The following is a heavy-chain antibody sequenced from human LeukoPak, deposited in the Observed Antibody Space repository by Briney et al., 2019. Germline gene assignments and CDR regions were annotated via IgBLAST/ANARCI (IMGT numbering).Heavy chain of an antibody. CDR1: AASIRSDSYY. CDR3: ARGRRGNYFQDY. Sequence: SETQPLTCTVSAASIRSDSYYLAGIRQPPGKGLEWIGSLWSGTTTYYNPSLTSRVTIAVDTSTNQFFLILPSVTAADTAVYYCARGRRGNYFQDYWGQGTLVTVSS. D-gene: IGHD1-26*01. J-gene: IGHJ4*02. V-gene: IGHV4-39*07. CDR2: LWSGTTT.